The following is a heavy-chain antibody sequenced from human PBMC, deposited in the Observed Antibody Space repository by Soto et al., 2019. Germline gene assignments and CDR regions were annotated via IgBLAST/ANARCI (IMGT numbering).Heavy chain of an antibody. D-gene: IGHD6-19*01. CDR2: IYYSGST. J-gene: IGHJ6*02. Sequence: QLQLQESGPGLVKPSETLSLTCTVSGGSISSSSYYWGWIRQPPGKGLEWIGSIYYSGSTYYNPSLKSRVTISVDTSKNQFSLKLSSVTAADTAVYYCARGIAVADYYYYGMDVWGQGTTVTVSS. CDR1: GGSISSSSYY. CDR3: ARGIAVADYYYYGMDV. V-gene: IGHV4-39*01.